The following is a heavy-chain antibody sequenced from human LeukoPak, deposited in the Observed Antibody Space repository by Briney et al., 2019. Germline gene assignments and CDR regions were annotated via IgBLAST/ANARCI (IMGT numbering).Heavy chain of an antibody. CDR3: ARQQWLVEYYFDY. J-gene: IGHJ4*02. V-gene: IGHV4-59*01. Sequence: KPSETLSLTCAVYGGSFSSYYWSWIRQPPGKGLEWIGYIYYSGSTSYNPSLKSRVTISVDTSKNQFSLKLSSVTAADTAVYYCARQQWLVEYYFDYWGQGTLVTVSS. D-gene: IGHD6-19*01. CDR2: IYYSGST. CDR1: GGSFSSYY.